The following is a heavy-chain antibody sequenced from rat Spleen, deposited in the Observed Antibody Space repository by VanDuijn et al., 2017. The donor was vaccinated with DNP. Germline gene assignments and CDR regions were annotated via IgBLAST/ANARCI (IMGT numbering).Heavy chain of an antibody. J-gene: IGHJ3*01. CDR1: GFNFNDYW. CDR2: INEDSSII. CDR3: VTRGDPYDNWFAY. D-gene: IGHD4-2*01. V-gene: IGHV4-2*01. Sequence: EVKLVESGGGLVEPGRSLKISCAASGFNFNDYWMGWVRQAPGKGLEWIGEINEDSSIINYTPSLKDKISFSRDNAQNTLYLQMSKLGSEDTGIYYCVTRGDPYDNWFAYWGRGTLVTVSS.